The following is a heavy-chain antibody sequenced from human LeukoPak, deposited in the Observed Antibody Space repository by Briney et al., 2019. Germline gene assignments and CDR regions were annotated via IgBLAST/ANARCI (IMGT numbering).Heavy chain of an antibody. V-gene: IGHV1-69*04. CDR2: IIPILGIA. D-gene: IGHD1-1*01. J-gene: IGHJ4*02. Sequence: GASVKVSCKASGYTFTGYYIHWVRQAPGQGLEWMGRIIPILGIANYAQKFQGRVTITADKSTSTAYMELSSLRSEDTAVYYCAREPGYPLGLGYWGQGTLVTVSS. CDR3: AREPGYPLGLGY. CDR1: GYTFTGYY.